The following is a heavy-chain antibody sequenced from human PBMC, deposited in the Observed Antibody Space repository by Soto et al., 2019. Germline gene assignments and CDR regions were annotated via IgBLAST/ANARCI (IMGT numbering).Heavy chain of an antibody. D-gene: IGHD3-10*01. CDR1: GFTFSSFE. CDR2: ISSAGSAT. V-gene: IGHV3-48*03. CDR3: VGASGVNPVDY. Sequence: GGSLRLSCARSGFTFSSFEMNWVRQAPGKGLEWVSYISSAGSATFYADSVKGRFTISRDNAKNSLFLQMNSLSAEDTALYYCVGASGVNPVDYWGQGTLVTVSS. J-gene: IGHJ4*02.